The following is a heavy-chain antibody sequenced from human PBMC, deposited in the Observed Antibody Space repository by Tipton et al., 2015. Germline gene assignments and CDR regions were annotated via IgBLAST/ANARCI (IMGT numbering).Heavy chain of an antibody. CDR2: INANGSS. D-gene: IGHD3-22*01. CDR1: GGSISRYY. V-gene: IGHV4-59*12. Sequence: LRLSCTVSGGSISRYYWGWIRQSPRKGLECLGYINANGSSVYNPSLRSRLAMSMEAPEKQFSLKLSSVTAADTAVYYCAREVWYNDSTGYDYWGQGTLVTVSS. J-gene: IGHJ4*02. CDR3: AREVWYNDSTGYDY.